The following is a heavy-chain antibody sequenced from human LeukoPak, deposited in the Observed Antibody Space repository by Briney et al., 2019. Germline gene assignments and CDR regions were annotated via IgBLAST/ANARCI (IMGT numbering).Heavy chain of an antibody. J-gene: IGHJ4*02. Sequence: ASVKVSCKASGYTFTGYYMHWVRQAPGQGLEWMGWINPNSGGTNYSQKFQGRVTMTRDTSISTAYMELSRLRSDDTAVYYCARGKLAMATFDYWGQGTLVTVSS. D-gene: IGHD5-12*01. CDR3: ARGKLAMATFDY. CDR1: GYTFTGYY. V-gene: IGHV1-2*02. CDR2: INPNSGGT.